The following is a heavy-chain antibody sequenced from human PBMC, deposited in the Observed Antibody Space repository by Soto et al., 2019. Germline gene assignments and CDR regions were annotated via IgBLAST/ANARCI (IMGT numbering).Heavy chain of an antibody. V-gene: IGHV4-31*03. Sequence: SETLSLTCSVSGGSITSGGFFWSWVRQDPGEGLELIAYIYYSGYTYYHPSLKSRLSISMDTSKNQFSLKLSSVTAADTAVYYCARGSSPHYGMDVWGQGATVTVSS. CDR2: IYYSGYT. CDR1: GGSITSGGFF. J-gene: IGHJ6*02. CDR3: ARGSSPHYGMDV. D-gene: IGHD6-6*01.